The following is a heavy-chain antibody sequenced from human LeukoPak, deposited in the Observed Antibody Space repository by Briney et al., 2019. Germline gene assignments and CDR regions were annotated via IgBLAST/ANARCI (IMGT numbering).Heavy chain of an antibody. CDR2: ISGSGGST. V-gene: IGHV3-23*01. CDR1: GFTFSSYA. CDR3: AKDYGDYTRAFDI. Sequence: GGSLRLSCAASGFTFSSYAMSWVRQAPGKGLEWASAISGSGGSTYYADSVKGRFTISRDNSKNTLYLQMNSLRAEDTAVYYCAKDYGDYTRAFDIWGQGTMVTVSS. J-gene: IGHJ3*02. D-gene: IGHD4-17*01.